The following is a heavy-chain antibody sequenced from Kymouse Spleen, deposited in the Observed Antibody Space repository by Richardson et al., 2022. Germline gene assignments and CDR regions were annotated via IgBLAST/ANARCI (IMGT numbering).Heavy chain of an antibody. J-gene: IGHJ6*02. V-gene: IGHV3-33*01. CDR1: GFTFSSYG. CDR3: ARDDYSNPYYYYYYGMDV. D-gene: IGHD4-11,IGHD4-11*01. CDR2: IWYDGSNK. Sequence: QVQLVESGGGVVQPGRSLRLSCAASGFTFSSYGMHWVRQAPGKGLEWVAVIWYDGSNKYYADSVKGRFTISRDNSKNTLYLQMNSLRAEDTAVYYCARDDYSNPYYYYYYGMDVWGQGTTVTVSS.